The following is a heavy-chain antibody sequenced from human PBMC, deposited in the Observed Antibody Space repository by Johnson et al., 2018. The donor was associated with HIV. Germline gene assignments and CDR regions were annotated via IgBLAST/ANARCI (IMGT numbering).Heavy chain of an antibody. D-gene: IGHD6-13*01. V-gene: IGHV3-15*01. CDR1: GFTFSNAW. Sequence: VQLVESGGGLVKPGGSLRLSCAASGFTFSNAWMSWVRQAPGKGLEWVGRIKSKTDGGTTDYAAPVKGRFTISRDDSKNTLYLQMNSLKTEDTAVYYCTTDADSSSWNDAFDIWGQVTMVTVSS. CDR3: TTDADSSSWNDAFDI. J-gene: IGHJ3*02. CDR2: IKSKTDGGTT.